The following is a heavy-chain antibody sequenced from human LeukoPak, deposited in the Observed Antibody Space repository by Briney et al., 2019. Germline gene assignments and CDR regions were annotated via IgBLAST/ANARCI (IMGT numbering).Heavy chain of an antibody. V-gene: IGHV3-49*04. CDR1: GFTFGDYA. J-gene: IGHJ4*02. D-gene: IGHD2-21*02. CDR2: IRSKAYGGKT. Sequence: GRSLRLSCTASGFTFGDYAMSWVRQAPGKGLEWVGFIRSKAYGGKTEYAAYVKGRFTISRDDSKSIAYLQMNSLKTEDTAVYYCTRSPILVVVTAIYDYWGQGTLVTVSS. CDR3: TRSPILVVVTAIYDY.